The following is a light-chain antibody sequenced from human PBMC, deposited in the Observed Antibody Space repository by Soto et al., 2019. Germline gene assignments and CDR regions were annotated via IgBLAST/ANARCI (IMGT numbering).Light chain of an antibody. CDR2: TAS. V-gene: IGKV1D-12*01. CDR1: QGASTW. J-gene: IGKJ4*01. Sequence: DIQMTQSPSSVSASVGDRVTITCRASQGASTWLAWYQQKPGKAPNLLIYTASSLQSGVPSRFSGSGSGTDFTLAISSLHPEDFATYYCQQTTTFPLTFGGGTKVEI. CDR3: QQTTTFPLT.